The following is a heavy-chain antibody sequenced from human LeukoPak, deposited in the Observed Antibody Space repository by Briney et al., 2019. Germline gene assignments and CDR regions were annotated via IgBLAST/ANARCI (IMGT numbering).Heavy chain of an antibody. CDR3: AKGVVSIAVAGGGYCDY. V-gene: IGHV3-30*18. CDR2: ISYDGSNK. CDR1: GSTFSSYG. D-gene: IGHD6-13*01. Sequence: GGSLRLSCAASGSTFSSYGMHWVRQAPGKGLEWEAFISYDGSNKYYGDSVKGRFTISRDNSKNTLYLQMNSLRAEDTAVYYCAKGVVSIAVAGGGYCDYWGQGTLVTVSS. J-gene: IGHJ4*02.